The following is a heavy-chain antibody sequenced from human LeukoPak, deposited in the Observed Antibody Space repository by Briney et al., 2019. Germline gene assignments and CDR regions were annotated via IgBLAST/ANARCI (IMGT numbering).Heavy chain of an antibody. CDR3: GRETITTIDY. CDR1: GFTFSSYA. J-gene: IGHJ4*02. CDR2: ISGGGQST. Sequence: GGSLRLSCAASGFTFSSYAMSWVRQAPGKGLEWVSAISGGGQSTYFADSVEGRFTISRDNAKNTLYLQMDSLRVEDTAVYFCGRETITTIDYWGQGTLVTVSS. V-gene: IGHV3-23*01. D-gene: IGHD4-11*01.